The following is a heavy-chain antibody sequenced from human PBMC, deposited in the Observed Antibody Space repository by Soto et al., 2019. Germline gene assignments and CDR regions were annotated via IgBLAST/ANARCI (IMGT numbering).Heavy chain of an antibody. Sequence: EVQLVESGGGLVQPGGSLRLSCAASGFTFSSYWMHWVRQAPGKGLVWVSRINSDGSSTSYADSVKGRFTISRDNAKNTLYLQMNSLRVEDTAVYYCARGGCLIWYFDLWGRGTLVTVSS. CDR1: GFTFSSYW. CDR2: INSDGSST. D-gene: IGHD1-26*01. CDR3: ARGGCLIWYFDL. V-gene: IGHV3-74*01. J-gene: IGHJ2*01.